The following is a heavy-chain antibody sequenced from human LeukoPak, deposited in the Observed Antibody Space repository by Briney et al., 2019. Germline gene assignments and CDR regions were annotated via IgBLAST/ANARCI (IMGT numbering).Heavy chain of an antibody. D-gene: IGHD5-12*01. CDR1: GGSISSDY. CDR3: AGESGNDRKLDY. Sequence: SETLSLTCTVSGGSISSDYWSWILQPAGKGLEWIGRIYNTGTTNYNSSLKSRVTMSVDTSTNQFSLRLTSVTAADTAVYYCAGESGNDRKLDYWGQGTLVTVSS. J-gene: IGHJ4*02. V-gene: IGHV4-4*07. CDR2: IYNTGTT.